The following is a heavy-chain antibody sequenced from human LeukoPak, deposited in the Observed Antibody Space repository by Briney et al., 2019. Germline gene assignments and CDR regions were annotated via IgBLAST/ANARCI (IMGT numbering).Heavy chain of an antibody. D-gene: IGHD6-19*01. CDR1: GYTFTSYD. CDR3: ARASYSSGWYEVFGLAFDY. J-gene: IGHJ4*02. CDR2: MNPNSGNT. V-gene: IGHV1-8*01. Sequence: ASVKVSCKASGYTFTSYDINWVRQATGQGLEWMGWMNPNSGNTGYAQKFQGRVTMTRNTSISTAYMELSSVTAADTAVYYCARASYSSGWYEVFGLAFDYWGQGTLVTVSS.